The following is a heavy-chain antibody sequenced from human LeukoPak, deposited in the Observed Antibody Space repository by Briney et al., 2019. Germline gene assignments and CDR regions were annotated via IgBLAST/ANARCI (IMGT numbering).Heavy chain of an antibody. V-gene: IGHV3-23*01. Sequence: PGGSLRLSCAASGFTFSSYSMNWVRQAPGKGLEWVSAISGSGGSTFYADSVKGRFTISRDNSKNTLYLQMNSLRAEDTAVYYCAKDLNLRYFDYWGQGTLVTVSS. J-gene: IGHJ4*02. CDR2: ISGSGGST. CDR1: GFTFSSYS. CDR3: AKDLNLRYFDY. D-gene: IGHD1-7*01.